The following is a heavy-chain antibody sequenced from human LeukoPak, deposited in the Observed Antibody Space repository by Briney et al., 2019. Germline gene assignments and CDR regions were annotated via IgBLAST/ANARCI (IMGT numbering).Heavy chain of an antibody. D-gene: IGHD5-12*01. CDR3: ARGGATRFDY. CDR2: ISTRSSHT. CDR1: GFTFSDHY. Sequence: GGSLRLSCAASGFTFSDHYMSWIRQAPGKGREWVSYISTRSSHTNYADSVKGRFTISRDNAKNSLYLQMSSLRAEDTAVYYCARGGATRFDYWGQGTLVTVSS. J-gene: IGHJ4*02. V-gene: IGHV3-11*06.